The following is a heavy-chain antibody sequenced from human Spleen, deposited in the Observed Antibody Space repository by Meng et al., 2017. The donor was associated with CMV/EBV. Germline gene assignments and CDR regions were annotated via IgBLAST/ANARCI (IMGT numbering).Heavy chain of an antibody. J-gene: IGHJ6*02. Sequence: SVKVSCKASGYTFITYGITWVRQAPGQGLEWMGGIIPIFGTANYAQKFQGRVTITTDESTSTAYMELSSLRSEDTAVYYCARFDQGIAAAGIYYYYYGMDVWGQGTTVTVSS. D-gene: IGHD6-13*01. CDR2: IIPIFGTA. V-gene: IGHV1-69*05. CDR1: GYTFITYG. CDR3: ARFDQGIAAAGIYYYYYGMDV.